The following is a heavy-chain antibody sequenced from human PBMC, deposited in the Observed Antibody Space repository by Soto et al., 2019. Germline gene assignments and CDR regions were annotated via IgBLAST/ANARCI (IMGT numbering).Heavy chain of an antibody. V-gene: IGHV3-53*01. CDR1: GFTVSSNY. Sequence: GGSLRLSCAASGFTVSSNYMSWVRQAPGKGLEWVSVIYSGGSTYYADSVKGRFTISRDNSKNTLYLQMNSLRAEDTAVYYCARAQANWAIDYGGQGTLVTVSS. CDR3: ARAQANWAIDY. CDR2: IYSGGST. J-gene: IGHJ4*02. D-gene: IGHD7-27*01.